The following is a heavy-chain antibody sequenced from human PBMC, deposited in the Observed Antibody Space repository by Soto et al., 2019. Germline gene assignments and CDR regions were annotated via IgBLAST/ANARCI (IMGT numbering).Heavy chain of an antibody. CDR3: ARDLEGYSGYDSPYTLFY. J-gene: IGHJ4*02. CDR2: ISSSSSTI. CDR1: GFTFSSYS. V-gene: IGHV3-48*02. Sequence: GGSLRLSCAASGFTFSSYSMNWVRQAPGKGLEWVSYISSSSSTIYYADSVKGRFTISRDNAKNSLYLQMNSLRDEDTAVYYCARDLEGYSGYDSPYTLFYWGQGTLVTVSS. D-gene: IGHD5-12*01.